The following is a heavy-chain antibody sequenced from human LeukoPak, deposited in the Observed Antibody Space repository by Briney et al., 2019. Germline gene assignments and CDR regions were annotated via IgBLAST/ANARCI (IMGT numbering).Heavy chain of an antibody. J-gene: IGHJ4*02. D-gene: IGHD6-19*01. CDR3: ARDYGGWYYFDY. CDR1: GGSISSNSYY. V-gene: IGHV4-39*07. CDR2: IYYSGRN. Sequence: MTSETLSLTCTVSGGSISSNSYYWGWIRQPPGKGLEWIGSIYYSGRNYYNPSLKSRVTMSVDTYNNQFSLQLRSVTAADTALYYCARDYGGWYYFDYWGQGTLVTVSS.